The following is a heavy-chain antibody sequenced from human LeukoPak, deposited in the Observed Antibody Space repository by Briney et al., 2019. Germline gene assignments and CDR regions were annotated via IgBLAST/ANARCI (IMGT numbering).Heavy chain of an antibody. V-gene: IGHV4-31*03. D-gene: IGHD6-13*01. CDR3: AKDRGTAARLYFDY. J-gene: IGHJ4*02. Sequence: SQTLSLTCTVSGGSISSDYYYWSWIRQPPGKGLEWIGSIYVTGNTYYNPSLKSRLTISVDTSENQFSLRMNSVAAADTAVYYCAKDRGTAARLYFDYWGQGTLVTVSS. CDR1: GGSISSDYYY. CDR2: IYVTGNT.